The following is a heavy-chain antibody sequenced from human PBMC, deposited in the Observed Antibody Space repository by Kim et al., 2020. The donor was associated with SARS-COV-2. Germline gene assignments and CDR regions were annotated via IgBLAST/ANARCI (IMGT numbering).Heavy chain of an antibody. CDR2: IWYDGSNK. CDR1: GFTFSSYG. D-gene: IGHD6-13*01. Sequence: GGSLRLSCAASGFTFSSYGMHWVRQAPGKGLEWVAVIWYDGSNKYYADSVKGRFTISRDNSKNTLYLQMNSLRAEDTAVYYCARDESIAAAGTYYYYYMDVWGKGTTVTVSS. V-gene: IGHV3-33*01. CDR3: ARDESIAAAGTYYYYYMDV. J-gene: IGHJ6*03.